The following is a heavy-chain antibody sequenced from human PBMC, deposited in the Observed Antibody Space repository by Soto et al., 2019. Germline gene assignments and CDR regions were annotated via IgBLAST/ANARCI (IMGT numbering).Heavy chain of an antibody. J-gene: IGHJ6*02. Sequence: GASVKVSCRASGYTFTSYDINWVRQATGQGLEWMGWMNPNSGNTGYAQKFQGRATMTRNTSISTAYMELSSLRSEDTAVYYCARGQNWGWYYYYGMDVWGQGTTVTVSS. V-gene: IGHV1-8*01. D-gene: IGHD7-27*01. CDR2: MNPNSGNT. CDR3: ARGQNWGWYYYYGMDV. CDR1: GYTFTSYD.